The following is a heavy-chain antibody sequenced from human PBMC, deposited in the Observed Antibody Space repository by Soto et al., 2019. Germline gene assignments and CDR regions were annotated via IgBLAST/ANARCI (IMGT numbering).Heavy chain of an antibody. CDR2: ISSSSSTI. CDR3: ARGQPGGHRSYCYFDY. V-gene: IGHV3-48*01. CDR1: GFTFSSYS. J-gene: IGHJ4*02. Sequence: GGSLRLSCAASGFTFSSYSMNWVRQAPGKGLEWISNISSSSSTIYYADSVKGRFTISRDNAKNTLYLQMNSLRAEDTAVYYCARGQPGGHRSYCYFDYWGQGTLVTVSS. D-gene: IGHD2-15*01.